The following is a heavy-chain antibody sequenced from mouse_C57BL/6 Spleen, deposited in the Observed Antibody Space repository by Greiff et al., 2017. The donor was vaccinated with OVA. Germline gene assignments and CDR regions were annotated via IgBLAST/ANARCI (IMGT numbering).Heavy chain of an antibody. D-gene: IGHD1-1*01. CDR2: IDPSDSYT. V-gene: IGHV1-69*01. J-gene: IGHJ2*01. CDR3: AREGTVVAKGDY. Sequence: QVQLQQPGAELVMPGASVKLSCKASGYTFTSYWMHWVKQRPGQGLEWIGEIDPSDSYTNYNQKFKGKSTLTVDKSSSTAYMQLSSLTSKDSAVYYCAREGTVVAKGDYWGQGTTLTVSS. CDR1: GYTFTSYW.